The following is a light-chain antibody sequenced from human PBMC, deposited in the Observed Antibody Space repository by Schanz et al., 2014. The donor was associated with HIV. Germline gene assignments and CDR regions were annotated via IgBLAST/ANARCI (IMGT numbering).Light chain of an antibody. V-gene: IGLV2-14*03. CDR3: SSHTINTLLV. J-gene: IGLJ3*02. CDR2: DVS. Sequence: QSALTQPASVSGSPGQSITISCTGTSSDVDDFNYVSWYQQHPGKAPQLMIYDVSNRPSGVSNRFSGSKSGNTASLTISGLQAEDEADYYCSSHTINTLLVFGGGTKLTVL. CDR1: SSDVDDFNY.